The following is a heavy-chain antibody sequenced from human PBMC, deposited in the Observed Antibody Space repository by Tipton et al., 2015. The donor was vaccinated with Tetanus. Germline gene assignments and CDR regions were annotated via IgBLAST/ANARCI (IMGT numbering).Heavy chain of an antibody. CDR1: GGSISTYY. J-gene: IGHJ3*02. CDR3: ARDVWRYYDSSGYQDHDAFDI. V-gene: IGHV4-4*07. Sequence: LRLSCTVSGGSISTYYWSWIRQPAGKGLEWIGRIYTRGSTNYNPSLKRRVTMSVDTSNNQFSLKLSSVTAADTAVYYCARDVWRYYDSSGYQDHDAFDIWGQGTMVTVSS. D-gene: IGHD3-22*01. CDR2: IYTRGST.